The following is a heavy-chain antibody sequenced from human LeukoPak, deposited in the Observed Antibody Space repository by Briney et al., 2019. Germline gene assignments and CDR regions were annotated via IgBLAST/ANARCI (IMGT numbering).Heavy chain of an antibody. V-gene: IGHV4-39*01. CDR2: IYYSGST. D-gene: IGHD4-23*01. CDR1: GGSISSSSYY. J-gene: IGHJ3*02. Sequence: SETLSLTCTVSGGSISSSSYYWGWIRQPPGKGLEWIGSIYYSGSTYYNPSLKSRVTISVDTSKNQFSLKLSSVTAADTAVYYCARHDYGGNSEEAFDIWGQGTMVTVSS. CDR3: ARHDYGGNSEEAFDI.